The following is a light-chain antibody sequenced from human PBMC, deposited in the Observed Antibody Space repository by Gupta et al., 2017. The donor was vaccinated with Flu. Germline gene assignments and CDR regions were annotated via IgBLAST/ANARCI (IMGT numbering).Light chain of an antibody. CDR2: DAS. CDR1: QSVSSY. CDR3: QQRSNWPPYT. Sequence: EIVLTQSPATLSLSPGERATLSCRASQSVSSYLAWYQQKPGQAPRLLIYDASNRDTGIPARFSGSGCGKDLTLTISSREQEDFAVYYCQQRSNWPPYTFGQGTKLEIK. V-gene: IGKV3-11*01. J-gene: IGKJ2*01.